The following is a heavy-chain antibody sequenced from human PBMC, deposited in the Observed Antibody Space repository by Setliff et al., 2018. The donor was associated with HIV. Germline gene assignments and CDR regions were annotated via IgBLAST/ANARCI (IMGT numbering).Heavy chain of an antibody. D-gene: IGHD2-15*01. CDR1: GYTFISYG. J-gene: IGHJ4*02. CDR3: ARERPYCSGGSCYGLNYFDC. CDR2: INPYSGKT. V-gene: IGHV1-18*04. Sequence: ASVKVSCKASGYTFISYGISWVRQAPGQGLEWMGWINPYSGKTKYAQNLQGRVTMTTDTSTSTADMELRSLRSDDTAMYYCARERPYCSGGSCYGLNYFDCWGQGTLVTVSS.